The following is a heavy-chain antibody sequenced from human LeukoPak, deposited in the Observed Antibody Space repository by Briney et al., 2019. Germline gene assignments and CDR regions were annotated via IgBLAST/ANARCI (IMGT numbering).Heavy chain of an antibody. J-gene: IGHJ6*04. D-gene: IGHD2-15*01. CDR2: ISYDGTNE. V-gene: IGHV3-30*04. Sequence: GRSLRLSCAASGFTFNTYTMNWVRQAPGKGLEWVALISYDGTNEYYADSVKSRFTISRDNSKNTVSVQMNSLRIEDTAVYYCARAGGCSGGGCYYYYYGMDVWGKGTTVTVSS. CDR1: GFTFNTYT. CDR3: ARAGGCSGGGCYYYYYGMDV.